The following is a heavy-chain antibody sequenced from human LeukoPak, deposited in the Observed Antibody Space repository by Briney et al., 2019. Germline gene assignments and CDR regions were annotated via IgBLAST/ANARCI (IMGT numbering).Heavy chain of an antibody. J-gene: IGHJ3*02. V-gene: IGHV4-59*01. CDR3: AGIYGSGSSDAFDI. CDR2: IYYSGST. D-gene: IGHD3-10*01. Sequence: SETLSLTCTVSGGSISSYYWSWIRQPPGKGLEWIGYIYYSGSTNYNPSLKSRVTISVDTSKNQFSLKLSSVTAADTAVYYCAGIYGSGSSDAFDIWGQGTMVTVSS. CDR1: GGSISSYY.